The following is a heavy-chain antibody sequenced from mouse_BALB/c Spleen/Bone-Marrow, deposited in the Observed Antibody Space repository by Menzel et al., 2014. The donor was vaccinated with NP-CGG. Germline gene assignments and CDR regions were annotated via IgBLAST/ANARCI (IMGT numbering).Heavy chain of an antibody. D-gene: IGHD2-3*01. CDR2: ISYSGNT. V-gene: IGHV3-8*02. CDR3: ATYDGYCFDY. CDR1: GDSNTSGY. J-gene: IGHJ2*01. Sequence: VQLQQSGPSLVKPSQTLSLTCSVTGDSNTSGYWNWIRKFPGNKLEYMGYISYSGNTYYNPSLKSRISITRDTSKNQYYLQLNSVTTEDTATYYCATYDGYCFDYWGQGTTLTVSS.